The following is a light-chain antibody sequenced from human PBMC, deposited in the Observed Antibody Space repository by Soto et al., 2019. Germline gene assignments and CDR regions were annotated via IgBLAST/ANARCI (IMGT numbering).Light chain of an antibody. J-gene: IGLJ3*02. CDR3: QTWGTGIRV. CDR1: SGHSTYA. V-gene: IGLV4-69*02. CDR2: INSDGSH. Sequence: QLVLTQSPSASASLGASVKLTCTLSSGHSTYAIAWHQQQPGKGPRYLMKINSDGSHNKGDGIPDRFSGSRSGAERSLIISSLQSEDEADYYCQTWGTGIRVFGRGTKLTVL.